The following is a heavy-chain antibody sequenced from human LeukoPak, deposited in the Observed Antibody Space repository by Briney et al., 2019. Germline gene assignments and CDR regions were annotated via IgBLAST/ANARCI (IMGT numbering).Heavy chain of an antibody. CDR1: GGSISSGGYY. Sequence: SQTLSLTCTVSGGSISSGGYYWSWIRQPPGKGLEWIGYIYHSRSTYYNPSLKSRVTISVDRSKNQFSLKLSSVTAADTAVYYCARHARYCSGGSCSHWGQGTLVTVSS. CDR3: ARHARYCSGGSCSH. J-gene: IGHJ1*01. D-gene: IGHD2-15*01. CDR2: IYHSRST. V-gene: IGHV4-30-2*01.